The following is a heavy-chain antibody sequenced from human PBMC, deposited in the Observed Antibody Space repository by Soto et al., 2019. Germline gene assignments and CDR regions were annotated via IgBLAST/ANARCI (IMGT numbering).Heavy chain of an antibody. V-gene: IGHV4-39*01. J-gene: IGHJ4*02. CDR2: IYYSGST. CDR1: GGSISSSSYY. Sequence: SETLSLTCTVSGGSISSSSYYWGWIRQPPGKGLEWIGSIYYSGSTYYNPSLKSRVTISVDTSKNQFSLKLSSVTAADTAVYYCARHGITMIRGDPSSFDYWGQGTLVTVSS. CDR3: ARHGITMIRGDPSSFDY. D-gene: IGHD3-10*01.